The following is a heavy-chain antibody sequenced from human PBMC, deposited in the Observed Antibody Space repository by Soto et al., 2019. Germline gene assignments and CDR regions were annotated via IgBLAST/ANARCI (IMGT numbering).Heavy chain of an antibody. CDR3: ARDGVAAGNITFDY. D-gene: IGHD6-19*01. Sequence: ASVKVSCKASGYTFTNSAMHWVRQAPGQSLEWMGWISGGNGNTKYSPKLQDRVTITRDTSASTAYMELSSLRSEDTALYYCARDGVAAGNITFDYWGQGPLVTVSS. CDR2: ISGGNGNT. V-gene: IGHV1-3*01. J-gene: IGHJ4*02. CDR1: GYTFTNSA.